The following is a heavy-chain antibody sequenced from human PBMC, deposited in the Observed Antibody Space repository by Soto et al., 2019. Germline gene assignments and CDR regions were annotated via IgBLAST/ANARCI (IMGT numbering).Heavy chain of an antibody. V-gene: IGHV4-31*03. J-gene: IGHJ4*02. Sequence: SETLSLTCTVSGGSISSGGYYWSWIRQHPGKGLEWVGYIYYSGSTYYNPSLKSRVTISVDTSKNQFSLKLSSVTAADTAVYYWARLHSVPAATIDVWGKGTLVTVAS. CDR3: ARLHSVPAATIDV. CDR1: GGSISSGGYY. CDR2: IYYSGST. D-gene: IGHD2-2*01.